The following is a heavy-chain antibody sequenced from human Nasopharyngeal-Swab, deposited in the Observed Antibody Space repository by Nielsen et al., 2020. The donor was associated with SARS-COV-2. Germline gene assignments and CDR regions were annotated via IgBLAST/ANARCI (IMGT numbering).Heavy chain of an antibody. CDR3: AVSSWQDFDP. D-gene: IGHD6-13*01. J-gene: IGHJ5*02. CDR2: ISSSGSTI. V-gene: IGHV3-11*04. CDR1: GFTFSNAW. Sequence: GESLKISCAASGFTFSNAWMSWVRQAPGKGLEWVSYISSSGSTIYYADSVRGRFTISRDNAKNSLYLQMNSLRAEDTAVYYCAVSSWQDFDPWGQGTLVTVSS.